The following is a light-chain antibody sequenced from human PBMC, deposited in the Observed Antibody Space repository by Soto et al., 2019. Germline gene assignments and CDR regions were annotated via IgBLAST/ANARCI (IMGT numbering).Light chain of an antibody. Sequence: EMVLTQSPATLSLFPGERATLSGMASQSASTDLAWYQQTPGQAPRLLIYGASTRATGIPARFSGSGSGTDFTLTITSLQSEDFAIYYCQQYNTWPRTFGQGTKVDI. CDR3: QQYNTWPRT. CDR1: QSASTD. V-gene: IGKV3-15*01. CDR2: GAS. J-gene: IGKJ1*01.